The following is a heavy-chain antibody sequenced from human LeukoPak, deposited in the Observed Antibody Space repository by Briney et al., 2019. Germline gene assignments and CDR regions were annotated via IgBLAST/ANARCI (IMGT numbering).Heavy chain of an antibody. J-gene: IGHJ4*02. CDR3: AKYYYDSSGYLLVFDY. CDR1: GFTFSSYA. Sequence: PGGSLRLSCAASGFTFSSYAMSWVRQAPGKGLEWVSAISGSGGSTYYADSVKSRFTISRDNSKNTLYLQMNSLRAEDTAVYYCAKYYYDSSGYLLVFDYWGQGTLVTVSS. CDR2: ISGSGGST. V-gene: IGHV3-23*01. D-gene: IGHD3-22*01.